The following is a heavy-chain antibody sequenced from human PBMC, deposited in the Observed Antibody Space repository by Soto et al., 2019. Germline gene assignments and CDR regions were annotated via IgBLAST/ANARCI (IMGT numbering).Heavy chain of an antibody. CDR3: ARVEDSLFDY. D-gene: IGHD2-15*01. CDR1: GGSISGYY. CDR2: IYYSGST. Sequence: PSETLSLTCTVSGGSISGYYWSWIRQPPGKGLEWIGYIYYSGSTNYNPSLKSRVAISVDTSKNQFSLKLSSVTAADTAVYYCARVEDSLFDYWGQGTLVTVSS. J-gene: IGHJ4*02. V-gene: IGHV4-59*01.